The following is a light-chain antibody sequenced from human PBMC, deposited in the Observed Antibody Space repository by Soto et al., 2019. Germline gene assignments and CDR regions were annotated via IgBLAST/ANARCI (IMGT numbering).Light chain of an antibody. CDR2: GAS. CDR3: QQYGSSPPRT. CDR1: QSVSNDF. Sequence: EIGLTQSPRILSLSPGERATLSCRASQSVSNDFLAWYQQKPGQAPRLLIYGASTRATDVPDRFSGSGSGADFTLSISRLEPEDFAVYYCQQYGSSPPRTFGQGTKVDIK. V-gene: IGKV3-20*01. J-gene: IGKJ1*01.